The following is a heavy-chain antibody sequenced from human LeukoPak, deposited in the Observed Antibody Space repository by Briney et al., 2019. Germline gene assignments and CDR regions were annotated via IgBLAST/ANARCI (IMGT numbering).Heavy chain of an antibody. J-gene: IGHJ4*02. CDR2: IYHSGST. D-gene: IGHD2-15*01. CDR3: ARGGPPPQVYYFDY. CDR1: GGSISSSNW. V-gene: IGHV4-4*02. Sequence: SETLSLTCTVSGGSISSSNWWSWVRQPPGKGLEWIGEIYHSGSTNYNPSLKSRVTISVDKSKNQFSLKLSSVTAADTAVYYCARGGPPPQVYYFDYWGQGTLVTVSS.